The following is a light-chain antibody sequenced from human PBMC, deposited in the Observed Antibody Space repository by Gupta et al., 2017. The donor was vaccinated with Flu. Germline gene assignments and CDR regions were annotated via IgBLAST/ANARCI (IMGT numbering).Light chain of an antibody. V-gene: IGKV3-20*01. Sequence: EVVLTQSPATLSLSPGERATLSCRASQSVSSSYLAWYQQKPGQAPRLLIYGASSRDTGIPDRFSGRGCGKHLSLTSNRREQEDFAGYYCQQDRSYPEVPFGRGTKVAIK. J-gene: IGKJ4*01. CDR1: QSVSSSY. CDR2: GAS. CDR3: QQDRSYPEVP.